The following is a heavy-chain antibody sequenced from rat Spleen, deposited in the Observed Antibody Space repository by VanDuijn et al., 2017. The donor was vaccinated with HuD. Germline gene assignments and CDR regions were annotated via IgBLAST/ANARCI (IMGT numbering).Heavy chain of an antibody. V-gene: IGHV5-19*01. D-gene: IGHD1-12*02. CDR1: GFTFRNYG. CDR3: ATDGYYDGTYYSVYVMEA. CDR2: ISPSGGIT. J-gene: IGHJ4*01. Sequence: EVQLVESGGGLVQPGRSLKLSCAASGFTFRNYGMHWIRQAPAKGLEWVASISPSGGITNYRDSVKGRFTISRDNAKSTLYLQMDSLKSEDTATYYCATDGYYDGTYYSVYVMEAWGQGASVTVSS.